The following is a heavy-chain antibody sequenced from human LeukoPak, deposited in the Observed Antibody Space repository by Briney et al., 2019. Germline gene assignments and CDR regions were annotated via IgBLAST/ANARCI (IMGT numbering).Heavy chain of an antibody. D-gene: IGHD5-24*01. CDR1: GFTFSSYS. CDR2: ISSSSSYI. CDR3: ARDSGDGYVD. Sequence: GGSLRLSCAASGFTFSSYSMNWVRQAPGKGLEWVSSISSSSSYIYYADSVKGRLTISRDNAKNSLYLQMNSLRAEDTAVYYCARDSGDGYVDWGQGTLVTVSS. V-gene: IGHV3-21*01. J-gene: IGHJ4*02.